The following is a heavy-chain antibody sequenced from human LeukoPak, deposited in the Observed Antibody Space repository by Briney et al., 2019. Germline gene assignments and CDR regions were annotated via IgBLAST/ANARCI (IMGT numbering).Heavy chain of an antibody. D-gene: IGHD6-19*01. CDR1: GFIFNNYA. CDR3: AKDNRRHYTSGPNPDSLH. J-gene: IGHJ4*02. Sequence: GGSLRLSCAGSGFIFNNYAMHWVRQPPGKGLEWVSGVSWNSGSIDYADSMTGRFTISRDNAKNSLYLQMNSLRVEDTAFYYCAKDNRRHYTSGPNPDSLHWGQGALVTVSS. CDR2: VSWNSGSI. V-gene: IGHV3-9*01.